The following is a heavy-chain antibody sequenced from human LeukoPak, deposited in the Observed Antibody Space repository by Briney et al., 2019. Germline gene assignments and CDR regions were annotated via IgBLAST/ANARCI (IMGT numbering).Heavy chain of an antibody. J-gene: IGHJ4*02. CDR3: ARDQFRY. Sequence: GSLRLSCAASGFTFSSYAMHWVRRAPGKGLEYVSAISSNGGSTYYANSVKGRFTISRDNSKNTLYLQMGSLRAEDMAVYYCARDQFRYWGQGTLVTVSS. D-gene: IGHD2-21*01. CDR1: GFTFSSYA. CDR2: ISSNGGST. V-gene: IGHV3-64*01.